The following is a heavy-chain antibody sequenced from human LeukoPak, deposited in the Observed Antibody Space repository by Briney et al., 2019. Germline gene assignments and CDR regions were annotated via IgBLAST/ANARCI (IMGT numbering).Heavy chain of an antibody. CDR3: AREDEYGGYDY. Sequence: GASVKVSCKAFGYTFTSNYMHWVRQAPGQGPEWMGVISPSGGSTTYAQKFQGRVTMTRDMSISTAYMELSRLRSDDTAVFYCAREDEYGGYDYWGQGTLVTVSS. V-gene: IGHV1-46*01. CDR2: ISPSGGST. CDR1: GYTFTSNY. D-gene: IGHD4-17*01. J-gene: IGHJ4*02.